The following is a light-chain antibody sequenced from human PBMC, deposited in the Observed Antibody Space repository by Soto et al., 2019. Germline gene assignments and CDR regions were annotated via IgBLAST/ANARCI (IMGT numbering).Light chain of an antibody. CDR1: SSDVGAYNY. CDR2: DVS. V-gene: IGLV2-11*01. Sequence: QSVLTQPRSVSGSPGQSVTISCTGTSSDVGAYNYVSWYQQHPGKAPKLIINDVSERPSGVPDRFSGSKSGNTASLTISGLQAEDEADYYCCSYAGSHSWVFGGGTKVTVL. CDR3: CSYAGSHSWV. J-gene: IGLJ3*02.